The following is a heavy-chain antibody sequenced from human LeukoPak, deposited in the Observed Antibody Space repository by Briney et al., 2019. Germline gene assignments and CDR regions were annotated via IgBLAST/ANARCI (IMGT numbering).Heavy chain of an antibody. CDR3: ASAPYYDFWSGYDPGYMHV. D-gene: IGHD3-3*01. V-gene: IGHV4-59*01. CDR1: GGSICCYY. Sequence: SETLSLTCTLSGGSICCYYWSCIPQPPAKGLECVGYISYSGSTNYNPSLKSRVTISVDTSKNQFSLKLSSVTAADTAVYYCASAPYYDFWSGYDPGYMHVWGKGTTVTVSS. CDR2: ISYSGST. J-gene: IGHJ6*03.